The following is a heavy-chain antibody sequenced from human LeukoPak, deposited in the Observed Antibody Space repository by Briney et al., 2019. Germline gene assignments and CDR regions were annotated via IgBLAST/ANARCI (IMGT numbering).Heavy chain of an antibody. J-gene: IGHJ4*02. Sequence: GGSLRLSCAASGFTFSDAWVSWVRQAPGMGLEWVGRIKSKTDGGTTDYAAPVKGRFTISRDDSSGTLYRLMNSLKTEDTAVYYCSTSLRGSDCCLDYWGQGTLVAVSS. CDR1: GFTFSDAW. CDR2: IKSKTDGGTT. CDR3: STSLRGSDCCLDY. D-gene: IGHD2-21*02. V-gene: IGHV3-15*01.